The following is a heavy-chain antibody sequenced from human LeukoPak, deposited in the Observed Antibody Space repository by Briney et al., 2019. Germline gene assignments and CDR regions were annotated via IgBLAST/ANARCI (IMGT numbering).Heavy chain of an antibody. V-gene: IGHV4-59*01. Sequence: PSETLSLTRIVSGDSISNYYWSWIRQPPGKGLEWIGCIYYSGTTKYNPSLKSRVTMSVDASKNHFSLNLTSVTAADTAVYYCARDRSLGIIDYWGQGTLVTVSS. D-gene: IGHD3-16*01. CDR2: IYYSGTT. J-gene: IGHJ4*02. CDR1: GDSISNYY. CDR3: ARDRSLGIIDY.